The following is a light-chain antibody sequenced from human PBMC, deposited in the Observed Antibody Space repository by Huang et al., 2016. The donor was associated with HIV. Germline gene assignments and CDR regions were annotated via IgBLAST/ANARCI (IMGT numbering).Light chain of an antibody. V-gene: IGKV3-15*01. CDR2: GAS. Sequence: EIVMTQSPATLSVSPGERATLSCRARQSVNSNLAWYQQKPGQAPRLLIYGASTRATGIPARFSGSGSGTEFTLTISSLQSEDFAVYSCQQYNNWPLTFGGGTKVEIK. CDR3: QQYNNWPLT. CDR1: QSVNSN. J-gene: IGKJ4*01.